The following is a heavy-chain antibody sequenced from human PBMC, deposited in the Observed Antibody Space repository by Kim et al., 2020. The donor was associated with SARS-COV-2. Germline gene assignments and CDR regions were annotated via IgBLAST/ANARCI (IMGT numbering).Heavy chain of an antibody. D-gene: IGHD2-2*02. CDR3: ARGLPAAIYYVRY. V-gene: IGHV3-7*03. CDR1: GFTFSSYW. J-gene: IGHJ4*02. Sequence: GGSLRLSCAASGFTFSSYWMSWVRQAPGKGLEWVANIKQDGSEKYYVDSVKGRFTISRDNAKNSLYLQMNSLRAEDTAVYYCARGLPAAIYYVRYWGQGTLVTVSS. CDR2: IKQDGSEK.